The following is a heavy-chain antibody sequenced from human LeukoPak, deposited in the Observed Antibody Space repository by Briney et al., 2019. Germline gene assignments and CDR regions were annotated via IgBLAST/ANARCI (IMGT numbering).Heavy chain of an antibody. CDR2: INSDGSST. J-gene: IGHJ6*02. Sequence: GGSLRLSCAASGFTFSSYWMHWVRQAPGKGLVWVSRINSDGSSTSYADSVKGRFTISRDDAKNTLYLQMNSLRAEDTAVYYCARGRSGVVTFRVDHGMDVWGQGTTVTVSS. CDR3: ARGRSGVVTFRVDHGMDV. CDR1: GFTFSSYW. V-gene: IGHV3-74*01. D-gene: IGHD3-3*01.